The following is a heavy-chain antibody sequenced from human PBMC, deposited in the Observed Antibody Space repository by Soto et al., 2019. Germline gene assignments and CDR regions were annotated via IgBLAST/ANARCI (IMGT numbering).Heavy chain of an antibody. J-gene: IGHJ6*03. CDR3: SKGSCTVTTHNMDV. CDR2: INPSGGST. Sequence: QVQLVQSGAEVKKPGASVKVSCKASGYTFTNYYIHWVRQAPGQGLGWMGIINPSGGSTSDAQKLQGIVTMTRHTSTSTVYMELGNLRSEDTAMYYCSKGSCTVTTHNMDVWGKGTTVTVSS. D-gene: IGHD4-17*01. V-gene: IGHV1-46*04. CDR1: GYTFTNYY.